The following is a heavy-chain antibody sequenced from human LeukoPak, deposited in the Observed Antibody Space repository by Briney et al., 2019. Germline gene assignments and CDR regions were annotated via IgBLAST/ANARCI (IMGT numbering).Heavy chain of an antibody. D-gene: IGHD1-1*01. V-gene: IGHV3-23*01. J-gene: IGHJ4*02. CDR2: ISGSGGST. Sequence: GGSLRLSCAASGFTFSSYAMSWVRQAPGKGLEWVSAISGSGGSTYYADSVKGRFTISRDNSKNTLSLQMNSLRAEDTALYYCAKDSLTTGTTYFDYWGQGTLVTVSS. CDR3: AKDSLTTGTTYFDY. CDR1: GFTFSSYA.